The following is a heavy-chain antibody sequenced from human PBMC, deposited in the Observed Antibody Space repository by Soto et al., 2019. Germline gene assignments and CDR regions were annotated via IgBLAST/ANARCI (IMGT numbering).Heavy chain of an antibody. Sequence: EMQLVESGGGLLQPGGSLRLSCVASGFSFSNTWMHWVRQAPGKGLEWVALINSDESTTNYADSVKGRFTSSRDNAKNTVYLQMNSLTVEDTAVYFCVRAYYHKMDVWGAGATVTVSS. CDR2: INSDESTT. CDR1: GFSFSNTW. CDR3: VRAYYHKMDV. V-gene: IGHV3-74*01. J-gene: IGHJ6*03.